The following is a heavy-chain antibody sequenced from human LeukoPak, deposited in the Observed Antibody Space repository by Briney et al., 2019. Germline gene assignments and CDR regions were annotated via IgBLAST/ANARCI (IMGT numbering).Heavy chain of an antibody. J-gene: IGHJ6*03. CDR2: IFHTGST. V-gene: IGHV4-38-2*02. CDR3: ARGLWSGYYYYYYMDV. Sequence: PETLSLTCTVSGDSISSGNYWGWIRQPPGKGLEWIGSIFHTGSTYFNLSLKSRVTISVDTSKNQFSLRLSSVTAADTAVYYCARGLWSGYYYYYYMDVWGKGTTVTVSS. CDR1: GDSISSGNY. D-gene: IGHD3-3*01.